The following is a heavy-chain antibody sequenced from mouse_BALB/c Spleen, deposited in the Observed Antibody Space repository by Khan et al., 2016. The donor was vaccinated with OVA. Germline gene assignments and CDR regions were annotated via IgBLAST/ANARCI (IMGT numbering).Heavy chain of an antibody. Sequence: SGPGLVKPSQSLSLTCTVTGYSITSDYAWDWIRQFPGNKLEWMGYISYGGSTSYNPSLKSRISITRDTSKNPFFLQLNSVTTEDTATDYCSRKNYYGYAMDYWGQGTSVTVSS. D-gene: IGHD1-1*01. V-gene: IGHV3-2*02. J-gene: IGHJ4*01. CDR1: GYSITSDYA. CDR3: SRKNYYGYAMDY. CDR2: ISYGGST.